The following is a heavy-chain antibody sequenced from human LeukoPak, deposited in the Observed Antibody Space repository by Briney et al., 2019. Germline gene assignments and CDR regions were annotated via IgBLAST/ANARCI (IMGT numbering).Heavy chain of an antibody. CDR1: GGSFSGYY. D-gene: IGHD3-16*02. CDR3: ARHSYDYVWGSYRYSGTSGYFDY. CDR2: INHSGST. V-gene: IGHV4-34*01. J-gene: IGHJ4*02. Sequence: KPSETLSLTCAVYGGSFSGYYWSRIRQPPGKGLEWIGEINHSGSTNYNPSLKSRVTISVDTSKNQFSLKLSSVTAADTAVYYCARHSYDYVWGSYRYSGTSGYFDYWGQGTLVTVSS.